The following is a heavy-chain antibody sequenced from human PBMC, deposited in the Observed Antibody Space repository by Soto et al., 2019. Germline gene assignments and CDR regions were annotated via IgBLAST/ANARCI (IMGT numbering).Heavy chain of an antibody. CDR2: ISSVGGAT. CDR3: AKDRMPVSGTLFDF. CDR1: GFTFSNFA. V-gene: IGHV3-23*01. J-gene: IGHJ4*02. D-gene: IGHD6-19*01. Sequence: GGSLRLSCAASGFTFSNFAMSWVRQAPGEGLEWVSGISSVGGATNYADYVKGRFTISRDNSKNTVYLQMNSLRGEDTAVYYCAKDRMPVSGTLFDFWGQGILVTVSS.